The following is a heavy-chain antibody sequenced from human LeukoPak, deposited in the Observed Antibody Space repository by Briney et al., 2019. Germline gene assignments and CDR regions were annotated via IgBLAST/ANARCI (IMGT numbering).Heavy chain of an antibody. D-gene: IGHD3-22*01. CDR1: GGSFSGYY. Sequence: PSETLSLTCAVYGGSFSGYYWSWIRQPPGKGLEWTGEINHSGSTNYNPSLKSRVTISVDTSKNQFSLKLSSVTAADTAVYYCARGLRITMIVVVLDAFDIWGQGTMVTVSS. CDR2: INHSGST. CDR3: ARGLRITMIVVVLDAFDI. J-gene: IGHJ3*02. V-gene: IGHV4-34*01.